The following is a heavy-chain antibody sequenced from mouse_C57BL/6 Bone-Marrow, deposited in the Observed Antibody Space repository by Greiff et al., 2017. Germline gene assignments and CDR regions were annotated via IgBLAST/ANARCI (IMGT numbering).Heavy chain of an antibody. CDR3: ATPYYYGSSYWYFDV. CDR2: IDPSDSYT. V-gene: IGHV1-69*01. D-gene: IGHD1-1*01. Sequence: VKLQQPGAELVMPGASVKLSCKASGYTFTSYWMHWVKQRPGQGLEWIGEIDPSDSYTNYNQKFKGKSTLTVDKSSSTAYMQLSSLTSEDSAVYYCATPYYYGSSYWYFDVWGTGTTVTVSS. CDR1: GYTFTSYW. J-gene: IGHJ1*03.